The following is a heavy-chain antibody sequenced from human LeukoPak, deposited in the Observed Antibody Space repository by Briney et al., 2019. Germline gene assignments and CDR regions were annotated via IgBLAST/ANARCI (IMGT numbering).Heavy chain of an antibody. V-gene: IGHV4-59*01. J-gene: IGHJ4*02. CDR2: IYYSGST. CDR3: ARAYYDSSGYYIDY. CDR1: GGSISSYY. Sequence: SETLSLTCTVSGGSISSYYWSWIRQPPGKGLERIGYIYYSGSTNYNPSLKSRVTISVDTSKNQFSLKLSSVTAADTAVYYCARAYYDSSGYYIDYWGQGTLVTVSS. D-gene: IGHD3-22*01.